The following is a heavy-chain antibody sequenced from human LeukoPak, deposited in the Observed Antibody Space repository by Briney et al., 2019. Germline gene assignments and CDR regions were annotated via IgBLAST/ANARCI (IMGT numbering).Heavy chain of an antibody. J-gene: IGHJ4*02. CDR2: ISYDGSHK. V-gene: IGHV3-30*18. D-gene: IGHD1-26*01. CDR3: AKDAGSGSSLFDY. CDR1: GFTFSIYG. Sequence: GGSLRLSCAASGFTFSIYGMHWVRQAPGKGLEWVAIISYDGSHKYYADSVKGRFTISRDNSKSTLYLQMNSLRAEDTAVFYCAKDAGSGSSLFDYWGQGTLVTVS.